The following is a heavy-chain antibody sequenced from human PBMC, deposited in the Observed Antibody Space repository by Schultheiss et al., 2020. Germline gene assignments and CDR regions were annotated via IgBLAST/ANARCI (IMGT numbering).Heavy chain of an antibody. Sequence: GGSLRLSCAASGFTFSDYYMSWIRRAPGKGLEWVSYISSSGSTIYYADSVKGRFTISRDNAKKSLYLQMNSLRLEDTAVYYCATGRPFMGYFDYWGQGTLVTVSS. J-gene: IGHJ4*02. CDR3: ATGRPFMGYFDY. D-gene: IGHD3-3*02. CDR1: GFTFSDYY. V-gene: IGHV3-11*01. CDR2: ISSSGSTI.